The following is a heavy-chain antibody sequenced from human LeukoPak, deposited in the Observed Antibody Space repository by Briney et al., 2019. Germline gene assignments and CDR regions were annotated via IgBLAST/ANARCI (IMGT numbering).Heavy chain of an antibody. Sequence: KPGGSLRLSCAASGFTFSSYSMSWVRQAPGKGLDWVSSITTSSTYISYADSVKGRFTISRDNAKNSLYLQMNSLRAEDTAVYYCARGKYSSGWFDYWGQGTLVTVSS. CDR1: GFTFSSYS. D-gene: IGHD6-19*01. CDR2: ITTSSTYI. J-gene: IGHJ4*02. V-gene: IGHV3-21*01. CDR3: ARGKYSSGWFDY.